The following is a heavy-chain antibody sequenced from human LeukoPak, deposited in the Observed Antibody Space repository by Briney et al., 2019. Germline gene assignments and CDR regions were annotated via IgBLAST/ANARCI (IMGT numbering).Heavy chain of an antibody. D-gene: IGHD6-19*01. J-gene: IGHJ5*02. CDR2: IYYSGST. Sequence: KPSETLSLTCTVSGGSISSSSYYWGWIRQPPEKGLEWIGSIYYSGSTYYNPSLKSRVTISVDTSKNQFSLKLSSVTAADTAVYYCATTLAVAGTRWFDPWGQGTLVTVSS. V-gene: IGHV4-39*01. CDR3: ATTLAVAGTRWFDP. CDR1: GGSISSSSYY.